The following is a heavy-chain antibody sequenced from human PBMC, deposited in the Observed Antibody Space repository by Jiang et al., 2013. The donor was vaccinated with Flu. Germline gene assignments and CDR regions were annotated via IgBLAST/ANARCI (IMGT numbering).Heavy chain of an antibody. CDR2: RYYRSQWYN. D-gene: IGHD3-10*01. CDR3: AREPTGFGGYFDY. V-gene: IGHV6-1*01. CDR1: GDSVSSNNAA. J-gene: IGHJ4*02. Sequence: TSQTLSLTCGISGDSVSSNNAAWNWIRQSPSRGLEWLGRRYYRSQWYNDYSASVKSRITINPDTSKNQFSLHLNSVTPEDTAIYYCAREPTGFGGYFDYWGQGILVTVSS.